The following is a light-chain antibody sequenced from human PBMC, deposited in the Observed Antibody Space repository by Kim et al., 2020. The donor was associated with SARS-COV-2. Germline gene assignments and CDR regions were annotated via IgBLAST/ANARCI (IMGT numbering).Light chain of an antibody. CDR2: DVV. V-gene: IGLV2-14*03. CDR1: SSDVGGYNY. J-gene: IGLJ2*01. CDR3: NSFTSSTTWI. Sequence: GQSITISCTGTSSDVGGYNYGSWFQQHPGKAPKLVIYDVVTRPSGVSNRFSGSRSGNTASLTISGLQAEDEADYYCNSFTSSTTWIFGGGTQLTVL.